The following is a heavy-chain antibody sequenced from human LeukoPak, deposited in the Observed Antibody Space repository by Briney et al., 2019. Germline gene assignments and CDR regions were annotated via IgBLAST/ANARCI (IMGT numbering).Heavy chain of an antibody. CDR1: GGSISSSSYY. CDR3: ARHERYDPFFDY. J-gene: IGHJ4*02. D-gene: IGHD3-3*01. Sequence: PSETLSLTCTVSGGSISSSSYYWGWIRQPPGKGLEWIGSTYYSGSTYYNPSLKSRVTISVDTSKNQFSLKLSSVTAADTAVYYCARHERYDPFFDYWGQGTLVTVSS. V-gene: IGHV4-39*01. CDR2: TYYSGST.